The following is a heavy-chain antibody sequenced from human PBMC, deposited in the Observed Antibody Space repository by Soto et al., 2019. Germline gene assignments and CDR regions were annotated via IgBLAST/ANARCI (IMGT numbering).Heavy chain of an antibody. J-gene: IGHJ4*02. Sequence: PGGSLRLSCAASGFTFDDYAMHWVRQAPGKGLEWVSGISWNSGSIGYADSVKGRFTISRDNAKNSLYLQVNSLRAEDTALYYCAKDISRFLEWFPDYWGQGTLVTVSS. V-gene: IGHV3-9*01. CDR1: GFTFDDYA. CDR2: ISWNSGSI. CDR3: AKDISRFLEWFPDY. D-gene: IGHD3-3*01.